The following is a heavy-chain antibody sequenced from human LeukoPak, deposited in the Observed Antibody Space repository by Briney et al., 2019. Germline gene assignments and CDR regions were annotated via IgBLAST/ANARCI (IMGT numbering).Heavy chain of an antibody. Sequence: QTGGSLRLSCAASGFTFDDYAMHWVRQAPGKGLEWVSGISWNSGSIGYADSVKGRFTISRDNAKNSLYLQMNSLRAEDTALYYCAIGGGSGSYEINDAFDIWGQGTMVTVSS. CDR3: AIGGGSGSYEINDAFDI. J-gene: IGHJ3*02. D-gene: IGHD3-10*01. V-gene: IGHV3-9*01. CDR2: ISWNSGSI. CDR1: GFTFDDYA.